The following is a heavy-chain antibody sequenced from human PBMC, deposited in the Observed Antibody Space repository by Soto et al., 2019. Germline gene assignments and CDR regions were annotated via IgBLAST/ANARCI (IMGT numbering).Heavy chain of an antibody. Sequence: SQTLSLTCAISGDSVSSNSAAWNWIRQSPSRGLEWLGRTYFRSKWYNEYAVSVQSRITINPDTSKNQFSLQLNSVTPEDTAVYYCARDGYSSTWYVFDSWGQGTLVTVSS. J-gene: IGHJ4*02. D-gene: IGHD6-13*01. V-gene: IGHV6-1*01. CDR1: GDSVSSNSAA. CDR2: TYFRSKWYN. CDR3: ARDGYSSTWYVFDS.